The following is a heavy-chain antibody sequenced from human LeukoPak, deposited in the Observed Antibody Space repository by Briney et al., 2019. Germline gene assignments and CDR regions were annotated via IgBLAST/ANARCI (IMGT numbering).Heavy chain of an antibody. J-gene: IGHJ5*02. V-gene: IGHV1-46*01. CDR3: ATVLGRITIFGVVILGGFDP. Sequence: ASVKVSCKASGYTFSSNFLHWVRQAPGQGLEWMGVINPSGGNTIYAQKFQGRVTMTEDTSTDTAYMELSSLRSEDTAVYYCATVLGRITIFGVVILGGFDPWGQGTLVTVSS. D-gene: IGHD3-3*01. CDR2: INPSGGNT. CDR1: GYTFSSNF.